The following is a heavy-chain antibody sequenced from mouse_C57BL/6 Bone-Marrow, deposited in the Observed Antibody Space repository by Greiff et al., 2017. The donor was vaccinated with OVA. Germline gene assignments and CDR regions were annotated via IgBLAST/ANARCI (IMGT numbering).Heavy chain of an antibody. CDR2: INPNNGGT. V-gene: IGHV1-26*01. CDR1: GYTFTDYY. Sequence: EVQLQQSGPELVKPGASVKISCKASGYTFTDYYMNWVKQSHGKSLEWIGDINPNNGGTSYNQKFKGKATLTVDKSSSTAYMELRSLTSEDSAVYNSARGDYYSYYFDYRGQGTTLTVSS. J-gene: IGHJ2*01. CDR3: ARGDYYSYYFDY. D-gene: IGHD1-1*01.